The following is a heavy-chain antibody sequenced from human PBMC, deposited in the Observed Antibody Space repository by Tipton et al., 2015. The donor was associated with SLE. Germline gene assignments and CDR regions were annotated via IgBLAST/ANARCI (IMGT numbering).Heavy chain of an antibody. D-gene: IGHD1-7*01. Sequence: TLSLTCTVSGGSVSSGSYYWSWIRQPPGKGLEWIGYIYYRGSTNYNPSLKSRVTISVDTSKNQFSLKLSSVTAADTAVYYCARDSNLSGQLELRYWGQGTLVTVSS. CDR2: IYYRGST. CDR3: ARDSNLSGQLELRY. J-gene: IGHJ4*02. V-gene: IGHV4-61*01. CDR1: GGSVSSGSYY.